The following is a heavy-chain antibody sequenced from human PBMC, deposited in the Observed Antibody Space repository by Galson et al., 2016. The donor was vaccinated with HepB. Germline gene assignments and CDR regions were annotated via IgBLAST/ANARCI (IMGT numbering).Heavy chain of an antibody. V-gene: IGHV3-30*18. Sequence: SLRLSCAASGFTFSRYGMHWVRQAPGKGLEWVAVMSYDGSNKYYVESVKGRFTISRDNTKNILYLQMNSLRAEDTAMYYCAKDIDSSYTAPDSWGQGTLVTVSS. D-gene: IGHD5-18*01. CDR3: AKDIDSSYTAPDS. CDR2: MSYDGSNK. J-gene: IGHJ4*02. CDR1: GFTFSRYG.